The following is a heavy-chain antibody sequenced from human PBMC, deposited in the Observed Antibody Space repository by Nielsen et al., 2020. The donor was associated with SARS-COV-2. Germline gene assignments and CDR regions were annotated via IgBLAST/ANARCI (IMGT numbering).Heavy chain of an antibody. CDR2: IYYSGST. J-gene: IGHJ5*02. Sequence: SETLSLTCTVSGGSISSSSYYWGWIRQPPGKGLEWIGSIYYSGSTYYNPSLKSRVTISVDTSKNQFSLKLSSVTAADTAVYYCARQFSCSSTSCYAWSLRWFDPWGQGTLVTVSS. V-gene: IGHV4-39*01. CDR1: GGSISSSSYY. CDR3: ARQFSCSSTSCYAWSLRWFDP. D-gene: IGHD2-2*01.